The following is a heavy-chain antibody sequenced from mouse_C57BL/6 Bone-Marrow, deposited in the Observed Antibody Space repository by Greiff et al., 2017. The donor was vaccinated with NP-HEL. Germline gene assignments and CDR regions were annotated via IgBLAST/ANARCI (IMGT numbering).Heavy chain of an antibody. D-gene: IGHD5-5*01. CDR3: ARSGDYPYYFDY. CDR2: IDPSDSYT. CDR1: GYTFTSYW. V-gene: IGHV1-69*01. J-gene: IGHJ2*01. Sequence: VQLQQSGAELVMPGASVKLSCKASGYTFTSYWMHWVKQRPGQGLEWIGEIDPSDSYTNYNQKFKGKSTLTVDKSSSTAYMQLSSLTSEDSAVYYCARSGDYPYYFDYWGQGTTLTVSS.